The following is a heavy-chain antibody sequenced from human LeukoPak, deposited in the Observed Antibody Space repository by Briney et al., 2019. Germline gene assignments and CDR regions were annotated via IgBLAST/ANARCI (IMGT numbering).Heavy chain of an antibody. J-gene: IGHJ2*01. CDR1: GFTFSNYA. V-gene: IGHV3-30*04. Sequence: GGSLRLSCAASGFTFSNYAMHWVRQAPGKGLEWVAVISYDGSNKYYADSVKGRFTISRDNSKNTLYLQMNSLRAEDTAVYYCARDSPSDDYWYFDLWGRGTLVTVSS. CDR2: ISYDGSNK. CDR3: ARDSPSDDYWYFDL. D-gene: IGHD2-2*01.